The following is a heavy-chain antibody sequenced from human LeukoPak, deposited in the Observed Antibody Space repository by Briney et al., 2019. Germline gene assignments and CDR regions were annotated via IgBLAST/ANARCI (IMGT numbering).Heavy chain of an antibody. CDR2: IYYSGST. D-gene: IGHD3-10*01. CDR3: ARADGGITMVRGRPDYFDY. V-gene: IGHV4-59*01. Sequence: PSETLSLTCTVSGGSISSYYWSWIRQPPGKGLEWIGYIYYSGSTNYNPSLKSRVTISVDTSKNQFSLKLSSVTAADTAVYYCARADGGITMVRGRPDYFDYWGQGTLVTLSS. J-gene: IGHJ4*02. CDR1: GGSISSYY.